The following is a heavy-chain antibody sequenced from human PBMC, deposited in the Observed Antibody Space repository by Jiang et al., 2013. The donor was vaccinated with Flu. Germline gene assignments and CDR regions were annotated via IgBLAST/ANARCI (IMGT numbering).Heavy chain of an antibody. CDR3: ARRDWNYVH. D-gene: IGHD1-7*01. V-gene: IGHV4-34*01. Sequence: ETLSLTCAFYGGSFGGYYWTWIRQSPGKGLEWIGEIRHSGSTNYNPSLKSRVTMSVDTSKNQFSLKLTSVTAADTAVYYCARRDWNYVHWGQGTLVTVSS. J-gene: IGHJ4*02. CDR2: IRHSGST. CDR1: GGSFGGYY.